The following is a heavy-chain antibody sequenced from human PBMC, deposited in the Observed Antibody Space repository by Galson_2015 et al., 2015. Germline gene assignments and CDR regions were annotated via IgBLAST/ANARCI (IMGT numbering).Heavy chain of an antibody. CDR1: GFTLSGSA. Sequence: SLRLSCAASGFTLSGSAVHWVRQASGKGLEWVGRIRSKPNNYATAYTASVKGRFTISRDDSKNTAYLQMKSLKTEDTAVYYCTRLRYSGYDPWGQGTTVTVSS. J-gene: IGHJ5*02. CDR3: TRLRYSGYDP. D-gene: IGHD5-12*01. V-gene: IGHV3-73*01. CDR2: IRSKPNNYAT.